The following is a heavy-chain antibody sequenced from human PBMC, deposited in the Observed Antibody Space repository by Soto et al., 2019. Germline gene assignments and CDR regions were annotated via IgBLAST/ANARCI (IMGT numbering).Heavy chain of an antibody. CDR2: IYSGGTY. V-gene: IGHV3-53*04. Sequence: EVQLVESGGGLVQPGASLRLSCVASGFSVSATKYMNWLRQAPDKGLEWVSVIYSGGTYYYADSVKGRFTISRHDSKNTLYLQMDSLRPEGTAVYFCARANDLNAFDMWGQGTMVTVSS. J-gene: IGHJ3*02. CDR1: GFSVSATKY. CDR3: ARANDLNAFDM.